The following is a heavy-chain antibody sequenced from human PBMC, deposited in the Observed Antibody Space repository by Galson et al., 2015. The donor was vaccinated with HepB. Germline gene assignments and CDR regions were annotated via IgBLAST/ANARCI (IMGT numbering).Heavy chain of an antibody. V-gene: IGHV1-18*01. Sequence: VKVSCKASGYTFTSYGISWVRQAPGQGLEWMGWISAYNGNTNYAQKLQGRVTMTTDTSTSTAYMELRSLRSDDTAVYYCARDPVGLKYYYDSSGQPRRSFDIWGQGTMVTVSS. CDR1: GYTFTSYG. D-gene: IGHD3-22*01. CDR2: ISAYNGNT. J-gene: IGHJ3*02. CDR3: ARDPVGLKYYYDSSGQPRRSFDI.